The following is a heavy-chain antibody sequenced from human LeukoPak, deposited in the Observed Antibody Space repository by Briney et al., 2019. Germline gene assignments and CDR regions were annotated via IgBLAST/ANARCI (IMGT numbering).Heavy chain of an antibody. J-gene: IGHJ4*02. Sequence: GASVKVSCKASGYTFTSYYMHWVRQAPGQGLEWMGIINPSGGSTSYAQKFQGRVTMTRDTSISTAYMELSRLRSDDTAVYYCARGIADYDFWSGYYYYFDYWGQGTLVTVSS. CDR1: GYTFTSYY. V-gene: IGHV1-46*01. D-gene: IGHD3-3*01. CDR2: INPSGGST. CDR3: ARGIADYDFWSGYYYYFDY.